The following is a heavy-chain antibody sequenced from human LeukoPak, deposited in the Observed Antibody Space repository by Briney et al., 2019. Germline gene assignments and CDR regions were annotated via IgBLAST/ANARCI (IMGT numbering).Heavy chain of an antibody. CDR3: AKVRAALTVLDAFDI. CDR2: ISGTGGTT. Sequence: PGGSLRLSCAVSGFTFSSDAMNWVRQAPGKGLEWVSVISGTGGTTYCADSVKGRFTISRDNFKNTMYLQMNSLRAEDTAVYYCAKVRAALTVLDAFDIWGQGTMVTVSS. V-gene: IGHV3-23*01. D-gene: IGHD2-15*01. J-gene: IGHJ3*02. CDR1: GFTFSSDA.